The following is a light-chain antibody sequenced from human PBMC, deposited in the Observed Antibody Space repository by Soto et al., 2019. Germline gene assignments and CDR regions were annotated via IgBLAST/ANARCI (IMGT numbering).Light chain of an antibody. CDR2: DAS. V-gene: IGKV1-33*01. CDR1: QAIRNY. CDR3: QQYDNLPGYT. Sequence: DIQMTQSPSSLSSSVGDRITITCQASQAIRNYLNWYQQKPGKAPSLLIYDASNLEAGVPSRFSRGGSGTNFTFTISSLQPEDIATYYCQQYDNLPGYTFGQGTRLEI. J-gene: IGKJ2*01.